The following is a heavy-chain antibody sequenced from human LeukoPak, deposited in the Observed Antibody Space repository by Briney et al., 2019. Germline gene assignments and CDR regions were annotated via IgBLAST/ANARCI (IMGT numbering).Heavy chain of an antibody. CDR1: GGSINYY. Sequence: PSETLSLTCTVSGGSINYYWNWIRQSPGKGLEWIGYIFYSGNTNYNPSLKSRVTISVDTSKNQISLKLSSVTAADTAVYYCARQMLTTVSPFNYWGQGTLVTVSS. CDR2: IFYSGNT. D-gene: IGHD4-17*01. V-gene: IGHV4-59*01. J-gene: IGHJ4*02. CDR3: ARQMLTTVSPFNY.